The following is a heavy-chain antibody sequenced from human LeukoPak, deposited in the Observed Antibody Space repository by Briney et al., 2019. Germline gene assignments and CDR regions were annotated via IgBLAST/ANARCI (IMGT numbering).Heavy chain of an antibody. J-gene: IGHJ4*02. Sequence: GASVKVSCKASGYTFTSYDINWVRQAPGQGLEWMGGIIPIFGTANYAQKFQGRVTITADESTSTAYMELSSLRSEDTAVYYCARAGTYYYDSSGYYYFDYWGQGTLVTVSS. CDR2: IIPIFGTA. CDR1: GYTFTSYD. D-gene: IGHD3-22*01. V-gene: IGHV1-69*13. CDR3: ARAGTYYYDSSGYYYFDY.